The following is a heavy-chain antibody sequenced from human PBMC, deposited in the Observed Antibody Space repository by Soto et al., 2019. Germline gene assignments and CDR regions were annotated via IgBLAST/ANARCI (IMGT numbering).Heavy chain of an antibody. Sequence: GGSLRLSCAASGFTFSSYAMSWVRQAPGKGLEWVSAISGSGGSTYYADSVKGRFTISRDNSKNTLYLQMNSLRAEDTAVYYCATEPLVATIQPELDYWGQGTLVTVSS. D-gene: IGHD5-12*01. V-gene: IGHV3-23*01. J-gene: IGHJ4*02. CDR3: ATEPLVATIQPELDY. CDR2: ISGSGGST. CDR1: GFTFSSYA.